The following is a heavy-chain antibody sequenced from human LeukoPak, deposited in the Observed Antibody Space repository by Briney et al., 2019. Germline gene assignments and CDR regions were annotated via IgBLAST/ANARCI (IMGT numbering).Heavy chain of an antibody. Sequence: GESLQISCKGSGYSFTSYWIGWVRQLPGKGLEWMGIIYPGDSDTRYSPSFQGQVTISADKSISTAYLQWSSLKASDTAMYYCARHYSSSSGGLFHYYYYMDVWGKGTTVTVSS. CDR2: IYPGDSDT. J-gene: IGHJ6*03. D-gene: IGHD6-6*01. V-gene: IGHV5-51*01. CDR1: GYSFTSYW. CDR3: ARHYSSSSGGLFHYYYYMDV.